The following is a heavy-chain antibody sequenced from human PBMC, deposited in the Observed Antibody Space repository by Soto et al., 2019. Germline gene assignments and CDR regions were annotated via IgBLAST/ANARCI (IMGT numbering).Heavy chain of an antibody. CDR3: VRQAGGASTPGDDY. V-gene: IGHV1-8*01. CDR2: VNPDTGDT. Sequence: QVQLVQSGAEVKKPGASVKVSCKASGYTFVAFDIAWVRQASGQGLEWVGWVNPDTGDTAYKREFQGRRSMSRDTSINTVYMELSSLTPDDKAMYFCVRQAGGASTPGDDYWGQGTVVTVSA. CDR1: GYTFVAFD. J-gene: IGHJ4*02. D-gene: IGHD2-15*01.